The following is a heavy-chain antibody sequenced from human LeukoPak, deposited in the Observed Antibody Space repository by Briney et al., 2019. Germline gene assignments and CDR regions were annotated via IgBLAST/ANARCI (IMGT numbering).Heavy chain of an antibody. Sequence: GESLKISCKASGYSFTSYWIGWVRQMPGKGLEWMAIIYPANSDTRYSPSFQGQVTISADKSISTAYLQWSSPKASDTAMYYCARPACSSTSCYLYFQHWGQGTLVTVSS. CDR3: ARPACSSTSCYLYFQH. CDR2: IYPANSDT. J-gene: IGHJ1*01. V-gene: IGHV5-51*01. D-gene: IGHD2-2*01. CDR1: GYSFTSYW.